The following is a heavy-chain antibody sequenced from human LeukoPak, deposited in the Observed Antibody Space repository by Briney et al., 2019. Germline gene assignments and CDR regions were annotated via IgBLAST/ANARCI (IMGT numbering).Heavy chain of an antibody. J-gene: IGHJ6*03. V-gene: IGHV4-34*01. CDR1: GGTFSGYH. Sequence: PSETLSLTCAVYGGTFSGYHWTSLRQTPDKELEGMGEMNPSGSTNYNPSLKSRVTISVDTSKIQFSLELSSVPAADTAVYYCARGRQDVTMIVVVMTAVSYYLDVWGKGTTVTVS. CDR3: ARGRQDVTMIVVVMTAVSYYLDV. CDR2: MNPSGST. D-gene: IGHD3-22*01.